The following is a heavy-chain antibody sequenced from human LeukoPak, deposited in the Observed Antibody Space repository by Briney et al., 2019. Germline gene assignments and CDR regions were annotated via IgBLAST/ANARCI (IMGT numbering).Heavy chain of an antibody. D-gene: IGHD3-16*01. CDR2: IYYSGST. Sequence: SETLSLTCTVSGGSISSYYWSWIRQPPRKGLEWIGYIYYSGSTNYNPSLKSRVTISLDTSKNQFSLKLSSVTAADTAMYYCARQFDDLVLDAFDIWGKGQWSPSLQ. J-gene: IGHJ3*02. V-gene: IGHV4-59*08. CDR1: GGSISSYY. CDR3: ARQFDDLVLDAFDI.